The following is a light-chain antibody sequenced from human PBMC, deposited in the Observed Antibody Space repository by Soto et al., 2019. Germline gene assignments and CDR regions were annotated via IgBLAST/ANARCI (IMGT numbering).Light chain of an antibody. CDR1: QSVSSTY. CDR3: QQYGSSPIT. J-gene: IGKJ4*01. V-gene: IGKV3-20*01. Sequence: ETVLTQSPGTLSLSPGERATLSCRASQSVSSTYLAWYQQKPGQAHRLLIHGASSRATGIPDRFSGSGSGTDFTLTISRLEPEDFAVYYCQQYGSSPITFGGGTKVDIK. CDR2: GAS.